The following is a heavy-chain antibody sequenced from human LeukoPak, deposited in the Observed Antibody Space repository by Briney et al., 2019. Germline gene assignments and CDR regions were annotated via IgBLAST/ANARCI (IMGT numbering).Heavy chain of an antibody. J-gene: IGHJ4*02. D-gene: IGHD6-13*01. CDR1: GFTFSTYW. Sequence: GGSLRLSCAASGFTFSTYWMTWVRQAPGKGLEWVANIKQDGSEKYYVDSVKGRFTISRDNAKNSLNLQMNSLRAEDTAVYYCAGSIAAAGPFDYWGQGTLVTVSS. V-gene: IGHV3-7*01. CDR2: IKQDGSEK. CDR3: AGSIAAAGPFDY.